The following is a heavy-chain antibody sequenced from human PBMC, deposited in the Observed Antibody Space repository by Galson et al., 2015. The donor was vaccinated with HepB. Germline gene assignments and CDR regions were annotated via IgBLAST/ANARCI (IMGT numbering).Heavy chain of an antibody. CDR1: GFTFSNAW. CDR3: ARELVGKTMFGAVGF. D-gene: IGHD3-3*01. CDR2: IDGGGSDI. V-gene: IGHV3-11*01. J-gene: IGHJ4*02. Sequence: SLRLSCAASGFTFSNAWMSWVRQAPGKGLEWVSYIDGGGSDIYYSDSVRGRFTISRDNAKNSLYLQMNNLRAEDTAVYYCARELVGKTMFGAVGFWGQGTLVTVSS.